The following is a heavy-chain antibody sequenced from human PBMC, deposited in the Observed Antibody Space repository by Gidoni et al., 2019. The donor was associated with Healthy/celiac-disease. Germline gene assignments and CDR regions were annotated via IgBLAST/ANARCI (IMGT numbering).Heavy chain of an antibody. D-gene: IGHD1-26*01. J-gene: IGHJ6*02. Sequence: EVQLVQSGAEVKRPGEPLQLSCKGSGYRLTSYGIGWAPQLPGKGLEWMGIIYPGDSDTSYRPSFQGQVTISADKSISTAYLQWSSLKASDTAMYYCARRTPGEYYGMDVWGQGTTVTVSS. V-gene: IGHV5-51*01. CDR3: ARRTPGEYYGMDV. CDR2: IYPGDSDT. CDR1: GYRLTSYG.